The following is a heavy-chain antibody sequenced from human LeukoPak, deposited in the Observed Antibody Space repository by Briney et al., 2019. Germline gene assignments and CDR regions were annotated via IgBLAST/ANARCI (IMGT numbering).Heavy chain of an antibody. CDR3: ARDGGRLGATFN. J-gene: IGHJ4*02. V-gene: IGHV4-39*07. Sequence: SETLSLTCSVSGGSISSSTYYWGWIRQPPGKGLEWIASIYYGGSTYYNPSLKSRVTISVDTSKNQFSLKLSSVTAADTAVHYCARDGGRLGATFNWGQGTLVTVSS. D-gene: IGHD1-26*01. CDR1: GGSISSSTYY. CDR2: IYYGGST.